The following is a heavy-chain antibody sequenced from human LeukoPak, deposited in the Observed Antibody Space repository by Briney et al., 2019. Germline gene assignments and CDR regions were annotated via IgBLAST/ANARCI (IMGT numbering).Heavy chain of an antibody. D-gene: IGHD3-3*01. CDR1: GGSISSYY. CDR2: IYYSGST. J-gene: IGHJ4*02. V-gene: IGHV4-59*01. CDR3: ARTYYDFWSGHRYYFDY. Sequence: SETLSLTCTVSGGSISSYYWSLIRQPPGKVLQWIGYIYYSGSTNYNPSLKSRVTISVDTSKNQFTLKLSSVTAADTAVYYCARTYYDFWSGHRYYFDYWGQGTLVTVSS.